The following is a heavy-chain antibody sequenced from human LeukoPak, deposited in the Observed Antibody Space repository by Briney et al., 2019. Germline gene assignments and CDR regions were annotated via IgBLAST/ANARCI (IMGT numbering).Heavy chain of an antibody. CDR1: GGSISSGGYY. CDR2: IYHSGST. V-gene: IGHV4-30-2*01. CDR3: ARDRYSSWHFDY. J-gene: IGHJ4*02. Sequence: PSETLSLTCTVSGGSISSGGYYWSWIRQPPGKGLEWIGYIYHSGSTYYNPSLKSRVTISVDRSKSQFSLKLSSVTAADTAVYYCARDRYSSWHFDYWGQGTLVTVSS. D-gene: IGHD6-13*01.